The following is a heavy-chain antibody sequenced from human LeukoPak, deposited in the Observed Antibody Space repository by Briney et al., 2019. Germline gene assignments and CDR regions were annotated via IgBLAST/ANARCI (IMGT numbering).Heavy chain of an antibody. CDR3: ARSRAGLLWFGESLDY. V-gene: IGHV3-30*02. CDR1: GFTFSDYG. D-gene: IGHD3-10*01. CDR2: TRSDGNDK. J-gene: IGHJ4*02. Sequence: GGSLRLSCAASGFTFSDYGMHWVRQAPGKGLEWVAFTRSDGNDKYYADSVKGRFTISRDNSKNTLYLQMNSLRAEDTAVYYCARSRAGLLWFGESLDYWGQGTLVTVSS.